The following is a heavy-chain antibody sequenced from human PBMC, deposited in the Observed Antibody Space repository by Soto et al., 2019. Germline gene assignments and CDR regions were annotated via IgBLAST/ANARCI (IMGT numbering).Heavy chain of an antibody. J-gene: IGHJ3*02. CDR1: GFICSSYD. D-gene: IGHD1-1*01. CDR2: ILVGGST. V-gene: IGHV3-23*01. CDR3: AKATATSGGAFEI. Sequence: EVQMLESGGGLAQPGGSLRLSCAVSGFICSSYDMSWVRQAPGKGLEWVSTILVGGSTHYEDSVKGRFTISRDTSKNTVYLQMNRLTAGDTAVYYCAKATATSGGAFEIYGQGTMVTVS.